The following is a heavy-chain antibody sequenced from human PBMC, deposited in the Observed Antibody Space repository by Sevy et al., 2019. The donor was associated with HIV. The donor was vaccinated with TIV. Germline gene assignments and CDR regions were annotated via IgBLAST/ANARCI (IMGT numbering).Heavy chain of an antibody. CDR1: GFTFSSAS. Sequence: GGSLRLSCAASGFTFSSASMTWVHQAPGKGLEWVATISQGGSEEYYVDSVKGRFTISRDNAKNSLYLQMNSLSAVDTAVSFCARFVSLGYWGQGTLVTVSS. D-gene: IGHD6-13*01. CDR2: ISQGGSEE. J-gene: IGHJ4*02. CDR3: ARFVSLGY. V-gene: IGHV3-7*01.